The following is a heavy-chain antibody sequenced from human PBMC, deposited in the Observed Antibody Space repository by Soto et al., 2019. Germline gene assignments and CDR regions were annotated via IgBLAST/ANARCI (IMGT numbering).Heavy chain of an antibody. CDR3: AKSDSSDQRTGDYYYYGMDV. CDR1: GFTFSSYA. V-gene: IGHV3-23*01. Sequence: GGSLRLSCAASGFTFSSYAMSWVRQAPGKGLEWVSAISGSGGSTYYADSVKGRFTISRDNSKNTLYLQMNSLRAEDTAVYYCAKSDSSDQRTGDYYYYGMDVWGQGTTVTVSS. D-gene: IGHD6-19*01. J-gene: IGHJ6*02. CDR2: ISGSGGST.